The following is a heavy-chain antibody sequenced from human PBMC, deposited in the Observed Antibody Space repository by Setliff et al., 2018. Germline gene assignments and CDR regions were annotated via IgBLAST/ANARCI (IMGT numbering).Heavy chain of an antibody. CDR3: AIPSSGNFYFDY. Sequence: SVKVSCKASGGTFSSYAITWVRQAPGQGLEWMGGIIPIFGTAKHAQKFQGRVTITADQSTRTAYMELSSLRSEDTAVYYCAIPSSGNFYFDYWGQGTLVTVSS. CDR1: GGTFSSYA. J-gene: IGHJ4*02. V-gene: IGHV1-69*13. CDR2: IIPIFGTA. D-gene: IGHD1-26*01.